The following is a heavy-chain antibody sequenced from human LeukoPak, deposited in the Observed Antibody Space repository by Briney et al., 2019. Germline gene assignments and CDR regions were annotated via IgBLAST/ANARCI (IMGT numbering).Heavy chain of an antibody. CDR3: ARVRTGQPDYYYYGMDV. J-gene: IGHJ6*02. Sequence: ASVKVSCKASGYTFTSYAMHWVRQAPGQRLEWMGWINAGNGNTKYSQNFQGRVTITRDTSASTAYMELSSLRSEDTAVYYCARVRTGQPDYYYYGMDVWGQGTTVTVSS. CDR2: INAGNGNT. D-gene: IGHD5-18*01. V-gene: IGHV1-3*01. CDR1: GYTFTSYA.